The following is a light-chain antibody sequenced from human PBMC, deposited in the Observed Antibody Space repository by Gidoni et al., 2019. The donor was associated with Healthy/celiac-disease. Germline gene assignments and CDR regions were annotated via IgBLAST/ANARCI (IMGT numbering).Light chain of an antibody. V-gene: IGLV3-21*04. J-gene: IGLJ3*02. CDR1: NSGSKS. CDR3: QVWDSSSDHPV. Sequence: SYLLTPPPSVSVSPGKTARITCGGNNSGSKSVHWYPQKPGQAPVLVIYYESDRPSGIPERFSGSNSGNTATLTISRVEAGDEADYYCQVWDSSSDHPVFGGGTKLTV. CDR2: YES.